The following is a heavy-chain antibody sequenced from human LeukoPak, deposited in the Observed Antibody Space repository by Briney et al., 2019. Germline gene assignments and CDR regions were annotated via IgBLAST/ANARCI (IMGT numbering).Heavy chain of an antibody. J-gene: IGHJ4*02. CDR2: ITGSGGST. CDR3: AKVSRVRRPYLTD. V-gene: IGHV3-23*01. Sequence: GGSLRLSCAASGFIFSSYSMSWVRQAPGMGLEWVSVITGSGGSTYYADSVKGRFTISRDNSKNTLYLQMNSLRAEDTAVYYCAKVSRVRRPYLTDWGQGTLVTVSS. D-gene: IGHD2-8*01. CDR1: GFIFSSYS.